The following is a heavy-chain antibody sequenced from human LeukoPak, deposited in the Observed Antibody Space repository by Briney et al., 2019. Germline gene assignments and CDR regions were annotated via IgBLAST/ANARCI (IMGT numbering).Heavy chain of an antibody. J-gene: IGHJ4*02. Sequence: AXVKVSCKASGYTFTGYYMNWVRQAPGQGLEWMGRINPNSGGKNYAKKFQGRVTMNRDTSISTAYMELSRLRSDDTAVYYCARGYYGSGSYDYWGQGTLVTVSS. CDR2: INPNSGGK. V-gene: IGHV1-2*06. D-gene: IGHD3-10*01. CDR3: ARGYYGSGSYDY. CDR1: GYTFTGYY.